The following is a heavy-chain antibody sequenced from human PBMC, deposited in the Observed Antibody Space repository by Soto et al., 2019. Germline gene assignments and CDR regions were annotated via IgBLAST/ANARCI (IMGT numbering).Heavy chain of an antibody. CDR2: IYYSGST. J-gene: IGHJ4*02. CDR3: AREVVVVVAATRDGVLDY. V-gene: IGHV4-61*01. D-gene: IGHD2-15*01. Sequence: QVQLQESGPGLVKPSETLSLTCTVSGGSVSSGSYYWSWIRQPPGKGLEWIGYIYYSGSTNYNPSLKSRVTISVDTSKNQFSLKLSSVTAADTAVYYCAREVVVVVAATRDGVLDYWGQGTLVTVSS. CDR1: GGSVSSGSYY.